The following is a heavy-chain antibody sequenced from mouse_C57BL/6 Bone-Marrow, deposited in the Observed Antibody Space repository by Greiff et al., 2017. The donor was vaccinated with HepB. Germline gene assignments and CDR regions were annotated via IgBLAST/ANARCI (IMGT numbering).Heavy chain of an antibody. J-gene: IGHJ3*01. D-gene: IGHD1-1*01. CDR2: INPNNGGT. Sequence: EVKLQQSGPELVKPGASVKISCKASGYTFTDYYMNWVKQSHGKSLEWIGDINPNNGGTSYNQKFKGKATLTVDKSSSTAYMELRSLTSEDSAGYYCARCYYGSSYWFAYWGQGTLVTVSA. V-gene: IGHV1-26*01. CDR3: ARCYYGSSYWFAY. CDR1: GYTFTDYY.